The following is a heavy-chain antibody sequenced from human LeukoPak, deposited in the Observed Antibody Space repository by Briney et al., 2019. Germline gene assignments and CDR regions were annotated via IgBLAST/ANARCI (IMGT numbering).Heavy chain of an antibody. D-gene: IGHD4-17*01. CDR2: IKNEGSST. V-gene: IGHV3-74*01. J-gene: IGHJ4*02. CDR1: GFTFSSSW. Sequence: GGSLRLSCAASGFTFSSSWMHWVRQAPGKGLVWVSRIKNEGSSTSYADSVEGRFTISRDNAKNTLYLQMNSLRAEDTAVYYCAKPPTVTTWVFDQWGQGTLVTVSS. CDR3: AKPPTVTTWVFDQ.